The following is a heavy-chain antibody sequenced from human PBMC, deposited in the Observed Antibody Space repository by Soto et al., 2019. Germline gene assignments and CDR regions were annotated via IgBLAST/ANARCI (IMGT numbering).Heavy chain of an antibody. Sequence: SETLSLTCTVSGGSISSSSYYWGWIRQPPGKGLEWIGSIYYSGSTYYNPSLKSRVTISVDTSKNQFSLKLSSVTAADTAVYYCATPYYYDSSGPRPSDAFDIWGQGTMVTVSS. CDR2: IYYSGST. CDR1: GGSISSSSYY. D-gene: IGHD3-22*01. J-gene: IGHJ3*02. CDR3: ATPYYYDSSGPRPSDAFDI. V-gene: IGHV4-39*01.